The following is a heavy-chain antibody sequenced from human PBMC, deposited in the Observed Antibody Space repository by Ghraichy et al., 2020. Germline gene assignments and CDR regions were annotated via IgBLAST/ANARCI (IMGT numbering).Heavy chain of an antibody. J-gene: IGHJ4*02. D-gene: IGHD6-13*01. V-gene: IGHV4-30-2*01. CDR3: ARASRGVSSWYYFDY. CDR1: GGSISSGGYS. Sequence: SQTLSLTCAVSGGSISSGGYSWSWIRQPPGKGLEWIGYIYHSGSTYYNPSLKSRVTISVDRSKNQFSLKLSSVTAADTAVYYCARASRGVSSWYYFDYWGQGTLVTVSS. CDR2: IYHSGST.